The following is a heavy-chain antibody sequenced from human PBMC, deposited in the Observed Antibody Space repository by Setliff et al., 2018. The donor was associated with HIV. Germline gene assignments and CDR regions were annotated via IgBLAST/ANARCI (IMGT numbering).Heavy chain of an antibody. Sequence: SETLSLTCAVYGGSFSSYYWIWIRQPPGKGLEWIGEINHSGSTAYNPALKSRVTISVDTSKNQFSLRLTSVTAADTAVYFCARVETTVTSRLNYWGQGTLVTVSS. CDR1: GGSFSSYY. J-gene: IGHJ4*02. V-gene: IGHV4-34*01. CDR2: INHSGST. D-gene: IGHD4-17*01. CDR3: ARVETTVTSRLNY.